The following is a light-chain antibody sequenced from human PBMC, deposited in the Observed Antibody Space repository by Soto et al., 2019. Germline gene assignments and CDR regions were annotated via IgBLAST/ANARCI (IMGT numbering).Light chain of an antibody. J-gene: IGLJ1*01. Sequence: QSVLTQPASVSGSPGQSINISCTGTSSDVGGYNYVSWYQHHPGKAPKLIIYDVSNRPSGVSSPFSGSKSGNMASLTISGLQPEDEADYYCSSYTTSNTRQIVFGTGTKVTVL. CDR3: SSYTTSNTRQIV. CDR2: DVS. CDR1: SSDVGGYNY. V-gene: IGLV2-14*03.